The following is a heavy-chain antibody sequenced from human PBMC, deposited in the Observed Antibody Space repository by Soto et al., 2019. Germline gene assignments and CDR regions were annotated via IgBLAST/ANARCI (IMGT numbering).Heavy chain of an antibody. Sequence: QVQLVQSGAEVKKPGASVKVSCKASGYTFSSYGISWVRQAPGQGLEWMGWISAYNGNTNYAQKPQGRVTMTTDTPPTTAHPALRTLRPAATALSYCATSTPAPVDLDYWSPGPLVTVSS. CDR1: GYTFSSYG. J-gene: IGHJ4*02. CDR3: ATSTPAPVDLDY. D-gene: IGHD6-13*01. CDR2: ISAYNGNT. V-gene: IGHV1-18*01.